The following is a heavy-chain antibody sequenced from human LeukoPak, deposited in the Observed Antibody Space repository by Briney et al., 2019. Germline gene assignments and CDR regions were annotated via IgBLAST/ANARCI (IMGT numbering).Heavy chain of an antibody. CDR2: INPNSGGT. D-gene: IGHD5-18*01. CDR1: GYTFTGYY. J-gene: IGHJ6*03. CDR3: ARDTAMVPYYYYYMDV. V-gene: IGHV1-2*02. Sequence: GASVKVSCKASGYTFTGYYMHWVRQAPGQGLEWMGWINPNSGGTNYAQKFQGRVTMTRDTSISTAYMELSRLRSDDTAVYYCARDTAMVPYYYYYMDVWGKGTTVTVSS.